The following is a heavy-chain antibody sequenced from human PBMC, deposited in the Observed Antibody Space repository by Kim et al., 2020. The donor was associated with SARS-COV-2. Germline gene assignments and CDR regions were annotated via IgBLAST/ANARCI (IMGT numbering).Heavy chain of an antibody. J-gene: IGHJ4*02. D-gene: IGHD6-6*01. CDR1: GGSISSYY. CDR3: AREGSSSGAFDY. Sequence: SETLSLTCTVSGGSISSYYWSWIRQPPGKGLEWIGYIYYSGSTNYNPSLKSRVTISVDTSKNQFSLKLSSVTAADTAVYYCAREGSSSGAFDYWGQGTLVTVSS. V-gene: IGHV4-59*01. CDR2: IYYSGST.